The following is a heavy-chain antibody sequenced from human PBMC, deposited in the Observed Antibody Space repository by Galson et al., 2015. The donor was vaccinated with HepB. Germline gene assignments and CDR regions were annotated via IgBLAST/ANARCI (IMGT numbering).Heavy chain of an antibody. CDR2: MNPNSGNT. D-gene: IGHD3-3*01. Sequence: SVKVSCKASGYTFTSYDINWVRQATGQGLEWMGWMNPNSGNTGYAQKFQGRVTMTRNTSISTAYMELSSLRSEDTAVYYCARGSTPAPGYYDFWSGYYNYYYYYYMDVWGKGTTVTVSS. CDR3: ARGSTPAPGYYDFWSGYYNYYYYYYMDV. J-gene: IGHJ6*03. CDR1: GYTFTSYD. V-gene: IGHV1-8*01.